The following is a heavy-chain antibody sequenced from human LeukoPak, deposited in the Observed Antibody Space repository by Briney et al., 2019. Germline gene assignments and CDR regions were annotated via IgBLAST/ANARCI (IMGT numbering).Heavy chain of an antibody. J-gene: IGHJ4*02. CDR3: TTGILMVRGVIGDY. CDR2: IKSKTDGGTT. V-gene: IGHV3-15*01. Sequence: GGSPRLSCAASGFTFSNAWMSWVRQAPGKGLEWVGRIKSKTDGGTTDYAAPVKGRFTISRDDSKSTLYLQMNSLKTEDTAVYYCTTGILMVRGVIGDYWGQGTLVTVSS. CDR1: GFTFSNAW. D-gene: IGHD3-10*01.